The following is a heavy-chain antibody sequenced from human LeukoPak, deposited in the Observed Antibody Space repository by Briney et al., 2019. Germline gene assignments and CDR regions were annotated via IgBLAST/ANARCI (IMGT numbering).Heavy chain of an antibody. Sequence: PGGSLRLSCAASGFTLSSYEMNWVRQAPGKGLEWVSYSSSSGGIIYYADSVKGRFTISRDNAKNSLYLQMNRLRAEDTAVYYCARLTVTTKDAFDIWGQGTMVIVSS. CDR3: ARLTVTTKDAFDI. J-gene: IGHJ3*02. CDR2: SSSSGGII. V-gene: IGHV3-48*03. CDR1: GFTLSSYE. D-gene: IGHD4-17*01.